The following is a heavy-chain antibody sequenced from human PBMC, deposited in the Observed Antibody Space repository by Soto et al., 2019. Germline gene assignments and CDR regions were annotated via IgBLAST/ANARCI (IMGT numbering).Heavy chain of an antibody. CDR2: IKSKTDGGTT. V-gene: IGHV3-15*01. CDR3: TTTQMIYDYVWGSYRLRRRSYYYYYGMDV. CDR1: GFTFSNAW. D-gene: IGHD3-16*02. J-gene: IGHJ6*02. Sequence: PGGSLRLSCAASGFTFSNAWMSWVRQAPGKGLEWVGRIKSKTDGGTTDYAAPVKGRFTISRDDSKNTLYLQMNSLKTEDTAVYYCTTTQMIYDYVWGSYRLRRRSYYYYYGMDVWGQGTTVTVSS.